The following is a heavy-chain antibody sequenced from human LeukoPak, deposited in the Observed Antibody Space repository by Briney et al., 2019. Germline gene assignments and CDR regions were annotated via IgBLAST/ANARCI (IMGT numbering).Heavy chain of an antibody. J-gene: IGHJ3*02. CDR2: ISYDGSNK. Sequence: PGRSLRLSCAASGFTFSSYAMHWVRQAPGKGLEWVAVISYDGSNKYYADSVKGRFTISRDNPKNTLYLQMNSLRAEDTAVYYCARSYDGFDIWGQGTMVTVSS. CDR3: ARSYDGFDI. V-gene: IGHV3-30-3*01. CDR1: GFTFSSYA.